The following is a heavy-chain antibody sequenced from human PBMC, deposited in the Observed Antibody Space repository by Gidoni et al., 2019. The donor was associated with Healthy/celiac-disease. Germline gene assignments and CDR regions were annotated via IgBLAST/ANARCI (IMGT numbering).Heavy chain of an antibody. Sequence: QITLKESGPTLVKPTQTLTLTCTFSGFSLSTSGVGVGWIRQPQGKALEWLALIYWNAAKRYSPSLKSRLTITKDTSKNQLVLTMTNMYPVDTATYYCAHSRGSYYDSSGYTTYYYYGMDVCGQGTTVTVSS. V-gene: IGHV2-5*01. CDR3: AHSRGSYYDSSGYTTYYYYGMDV. CDR1: GFSLSTSGVG. CDR2: IYWNAAK. D-gene: IGHD3-22*01. J-gene: IGHJ6*02.